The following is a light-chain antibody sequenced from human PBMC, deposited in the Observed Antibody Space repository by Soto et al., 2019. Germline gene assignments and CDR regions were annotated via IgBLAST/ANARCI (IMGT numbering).Light chain of an antibody. CDR2: KAS. Sequence: DIQMTPSPSTLSASVRDRVTITCRASQSISNSLAWYQQRPGKAPKLLIYKASSLETGVPSRFSGRRSGTGFTLTISSLHPDDVATYYCLQYYSDWNTFGQGTRLEIK. V-gene: IGKV1-5*03. CDR1: QSISNS. CDR3: LQYYSDWNT. J-gene: IGKJ5*01.